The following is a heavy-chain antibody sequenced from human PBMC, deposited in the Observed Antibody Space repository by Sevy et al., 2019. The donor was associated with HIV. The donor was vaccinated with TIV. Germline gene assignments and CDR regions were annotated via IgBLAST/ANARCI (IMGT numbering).Heavy chain of an antibody. Sequence: GGSLRLSCEVSGLSVTNNGMHWVRQAPGKGLEWVAVISYDGINKYYGYSVKRGFIIFRDRSNKNLYQQMNILRIEDTAVYYSANDFTNFYGMDVWGQWPTVTVSS. CDR3: ANDFTNFYGMDV. V-gene: IGHV3-30*18. D-gene: IGHD2-8*01. CDR1: GLSVTNNG. CDR2: ISYDGINK. J-gene: IGHJ6*02.